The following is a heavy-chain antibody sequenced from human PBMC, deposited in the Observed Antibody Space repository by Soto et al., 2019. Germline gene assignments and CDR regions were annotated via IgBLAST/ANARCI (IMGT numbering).Heavy chain of an antibody. J-gene: IGHJ4*02. Sequence: SETLSLTCTVSGVSITPYYWTWIRHPPGKGLEWIGYVYHTGNTYYNPSLKSRVTISLDTSKNQVSLRLKSVTAADTAVYYCAREQYNWKLWGQGALVTVSS. V-gene: IGHV4-59*01. CDR3: AREQYNWKL. CDR1: GVSITPYY. D-gene: IGHD1-20*01. CDR2: VYHTGNT.